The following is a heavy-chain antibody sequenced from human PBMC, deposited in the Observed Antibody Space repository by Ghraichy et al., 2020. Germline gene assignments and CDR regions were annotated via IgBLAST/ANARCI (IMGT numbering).Heavy chain of an antibody. Sequence: LSLTCAVYVGSFSGYYWSWIRQPPGKGLEWIGEINPTGSTNNSPSLKSRLTMLVDTSKNQFSLKLKSVTAADTAVYYCARRRELWSAAEGDAFDMWGQGTMVTVSS. J-gene: IGHJ3*02. D-gene: IGHD5-18*01. CDR3: ARRRELWSAAEGDAFDM. V-gene: IGHV4-34*01. CDR2: INPTGST. CDR1: VGSFSGYY.